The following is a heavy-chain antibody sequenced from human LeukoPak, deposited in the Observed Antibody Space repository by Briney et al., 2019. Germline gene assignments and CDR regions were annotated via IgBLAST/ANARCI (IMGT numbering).Heavy chain of an antibody. CDR1: GFTFSTYC. CDR2: IKQDGSDK. D-gene: IGHD2-2*01. CDR3: ARVRCSSNSCFPDY. V-gene: IGHV3-7*01. Sequence: GVSLRLYCAAYGFTFSTYCMSWVRQAPGKGLEWVANIKQDGSDKYHVDSVKGRFTISRDNAKNSLFLQINSLRAEDTAVYYCARVRCSSNSCFPDYWGQGTLVTVSS. J-gene: IGHJ4*02.